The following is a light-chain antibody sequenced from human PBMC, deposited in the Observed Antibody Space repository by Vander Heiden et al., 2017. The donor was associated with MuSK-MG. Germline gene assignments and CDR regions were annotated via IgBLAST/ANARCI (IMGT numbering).Light chain of an antibody. CDR1: QSLLHSDGYNY. Sequence: PASISCRSSQSLLHSDGYNYLDWYLQKPGQSPQPLIYLGSHRASGVPDRFSGSGSATDFTLKISRVEAEDVGLYFCMQALQTPLTFGGGTKVEIK. CDR3: MQALQTPLT. J-gene: IGKJ4*01. V-gene: IGKV2-28*01. CDR2: LGS.